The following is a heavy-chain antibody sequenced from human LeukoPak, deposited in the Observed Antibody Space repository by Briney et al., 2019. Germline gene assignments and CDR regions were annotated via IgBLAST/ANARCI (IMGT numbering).Heavy chain of an antibody. J-gene: IGHJ4*02. V-gene: IGHV3-23*01. CDR3: AHGAMYQFDY. CDR1: GFTFSSYG. CDR2: IIGGGGST. D-gene: IGHD2-2*01. Sequence: HPGGSLRLSCAASGFTFSSYGMSWVRQAPGKGLEWVSGIIGGGGSTYYADSVKGRFTISGDNSRNTLFLQMNSLRAEDTAVYYCAHGAMYQFDYWGQGTLVTVSS.